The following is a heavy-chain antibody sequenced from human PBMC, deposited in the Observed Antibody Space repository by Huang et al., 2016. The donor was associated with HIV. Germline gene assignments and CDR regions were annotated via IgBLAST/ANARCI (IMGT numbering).Heavy chain of an antibody. Sequence: QITLKESGPTLVKPTQTLTLTCTFSGFSLTSSGVAVGWIRQPPGKALEWLALIYWDNEEGFSPSLKTRLTITKDTPKNEVGLTMTNMDPVDTATYYCVHRLRYGKWYVDYWGQGVLVTVSS. D-gene: IGHD6-13*01. CDR2: IYWDNEE. CDR3: VHRLRYGKWYVDY. CDR1: GFSLTSSGVA. J-gene: IGHJ4*02. V-gene: IGHV2-5*02.